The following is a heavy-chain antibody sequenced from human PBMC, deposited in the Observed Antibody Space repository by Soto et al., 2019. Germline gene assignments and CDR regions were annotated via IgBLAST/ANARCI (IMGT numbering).Heavy chain of an antibody. J-gene: IGHJ4*02. CDR3: AKDPSYWVGATTGFDY. V-gene: IGHV3-23*01. D-gene: IGHD1-26*01. Sequence: EVQLLESGGGLVQPGGSLRLSCAASGFTFSSYAMSWVRQAPGKGLEWVSAISGSGGSTYYADSVKGRFTISRDNSKNTLYLQMNSLRAEDTAVYYCAKDPSYWVGATTGFDYWGQGTLVTVSS. CDR2: ISGSGGST. CDR1: GFTFSSYA.